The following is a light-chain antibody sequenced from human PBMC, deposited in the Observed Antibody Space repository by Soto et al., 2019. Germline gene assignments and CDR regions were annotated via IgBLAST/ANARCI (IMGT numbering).Light chain of an antibody. CDR3: CSYAGSYTYWV. Sequence: QSVLTQPRSVSGSPGQSVTISCTGTSSDVGGYNYVSWYQQHPGKAPKLIIYDVNKRPSGVPDRFSGSKSGNTASLTISGLQADDEADYYCCSYAGSYTYWVFGGGTKVTVL. V-gene: IGLV2-11*01. CDR2: DVN. CDR1: SSDVGGYNY. J-gene: IGLJ3*02.